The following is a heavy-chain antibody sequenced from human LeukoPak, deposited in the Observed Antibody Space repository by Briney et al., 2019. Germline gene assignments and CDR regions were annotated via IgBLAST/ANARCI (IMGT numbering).Heavy chain of an antibody. Sequence: PGGSLRLSCAASGFTFSDYYMSWIRQAPGKGLEWVSYISSSGSTIYYADSVKGRFTISRDNAKNSLYLQMNSLRAEDSAVYYCARDPLYYASGRYWYFDLWGRGTLVTVSS. V-gene: IGHV3-11*04. J-gene: IGHJ2*01. CDR1: GFTFSDYY. D-gene: IGHD3-10*01. CDR2: ISSSGSTI. CDR3: ARDPLYYASGRYWYFDL.